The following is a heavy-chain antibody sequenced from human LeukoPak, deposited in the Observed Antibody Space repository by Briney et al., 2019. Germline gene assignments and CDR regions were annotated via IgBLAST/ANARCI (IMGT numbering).Heavy chain of an antibody. V-gene: IGHV1-2*02. CDR2: IHSNSGVT. Sequence: ASVKVSCKASGYAFTDYYIHWVRQAPGQGLEWMGWIHSNSGVTVYSQKFQGRVTMTRDTSITTAYMELSRLTSDDTAMYYCTREDYWGQGTLVTVSS. J-gene: IGHJ4*02. CDR3: TREDY. CDR1: GYAFTDYY.